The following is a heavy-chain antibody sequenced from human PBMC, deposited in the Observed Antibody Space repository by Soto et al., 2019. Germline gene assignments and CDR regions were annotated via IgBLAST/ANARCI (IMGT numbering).Heavy chain of an antibody. CDR3: AREGYSSSWTLET. Sequence: GGSLRLSCAASGFTFSSYAMHWVRQAPGKGLEWVAVISYDGSNKYYADSVKGRFTISRDNSKNTLYLQMNSLRAEDTAVYYCAREGYSSSWTLETWGQGTLVTVSS. D-gene: IGHD6-13*01. V-gene: IGHV3-30-3*01. J-gene: IGHJ4*02. CDR2: ISYDGSNK. CDR1: GFTFSSYA.